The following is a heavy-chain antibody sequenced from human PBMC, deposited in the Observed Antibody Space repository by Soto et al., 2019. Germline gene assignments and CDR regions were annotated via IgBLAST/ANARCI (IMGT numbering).Heavy chain of an antibody. J-gene: IGHJ6*03. D-gene: IGHD5-12*01. CDR1: GDTFNNHT. V-gene: IGHV1-69*02. CDR2: IIPVLGVA. CDR3: ARVSEMGTMSKGYYYYWTS. Sequence: QVQLVQSGAEVKKPGSSVKVSCKASGDTFNNHTISWVRQAPGQGLEWMGRIIPVLGVANYAQKFQGRVTITADKSTSTAYMEVSSLRSEDTAMYYCARVSEMGTMSKGYYYYWTSGAKGPRSPSP.